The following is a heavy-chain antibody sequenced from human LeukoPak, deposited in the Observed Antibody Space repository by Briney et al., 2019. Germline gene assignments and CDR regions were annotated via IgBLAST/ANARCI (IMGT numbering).Heavy chain of an antibody. CDR3: ARVWADYFDY. Sequence: WETLSLACTVSGGSISSYYWSWIRQPPGKGLEWIGYIYYSGSTNYNPSLKSRVTISVDTSKNQFSLKLSSVTAADTAVYYCARVWADYFDYWGQGTLVTVSS. CDR2: IYYSGST. J-gene: IGHJ4*02. CDR1: GGSISSYY. D-gene: IGHD6-19*01. V-gene: IGHV4-59*01.